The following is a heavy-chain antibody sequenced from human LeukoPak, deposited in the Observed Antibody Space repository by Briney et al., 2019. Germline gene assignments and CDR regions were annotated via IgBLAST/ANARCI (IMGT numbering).Heavy chain of an antibody. Sequence: GALVKVSCKASGYTFTGYYMHWVRQAPGQGLEWMGRINPNSGGTNYAQKFQGRVTMTRDTSISTAYMELSRLRSDDTAVYYCARVSGYSYGYELGYWGQGTLVTVSS. J-gene: IGHJ4*02. CDR2: INPNSGGT. D-gene: IGHD5-18*01. CDR3: ARVSGYSYGYELGY. V-gene: IGHV1-2*06. CDR1: GYTFTGYY.